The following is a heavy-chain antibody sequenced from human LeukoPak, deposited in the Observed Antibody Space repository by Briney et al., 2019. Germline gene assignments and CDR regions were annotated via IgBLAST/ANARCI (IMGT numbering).Heavy chain of an antibody. Sequence: SETLSLTCTVSGGSISSYYWSWIRQPPGKGLEWIGYIYYSGSTNYNPSLKSRVTISVDTSKNQFSLKLSSVTAADTAVYYCARGGGDGYPYYYYYCMDVWGKGTTVTVSS. CDR2: IYYSGST. CDR3: ARGGGDGYPYYYYYCMDV. V-gene: IGHV4-59*01. D-gene: IGHD5-24*01. J-gene: IGHJ6*03. CDR1: GGSISSYY.